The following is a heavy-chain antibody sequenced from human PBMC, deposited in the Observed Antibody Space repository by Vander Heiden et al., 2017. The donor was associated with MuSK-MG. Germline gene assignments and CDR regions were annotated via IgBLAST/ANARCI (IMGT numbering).Heavy chain of an antibody. D-gene: IGHD4-17*01. CDR3: ARGRRADDYGDPEDY. Sequence: EVQLVESGGGLVQPGGSRRLSCAASGFTFSGYWMSWVRQAPGKGLEWVANIKQDGSEKYYVDSVKGRFTISRDNAKNSLYLQMNSLRAEDTAVYYCARGRRADDYGDPEDYWGQGTLVTVSS. CDR2: IKQDGSEK. J-gene: IGHJ4*02. CDR1: GFTFSGYW. V-gene: IGHV3-7*01.